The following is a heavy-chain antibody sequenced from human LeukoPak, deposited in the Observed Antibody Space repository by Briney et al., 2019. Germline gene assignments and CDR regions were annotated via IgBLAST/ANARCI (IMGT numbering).Heavy chain of an antibody. CDR3: ARAGDYGHPQAPGIYY. CDR1: GYTFTGCY. D-gene: IGHD4-17*01. CDR2: INPNSGGT. V-gene: IGHV1-2*02. Sequence: ASVKVSCKASGYTFTGCYMHWVRQAPGQGLEWMGWINPNSGGTNYAQKFQGRVTMTRDTSISTAYMELSRLRSDDTAVYYCARAGDYGHPQAPGIYYWGQGTLVTVSS. J-gene: IGHJ4*02.